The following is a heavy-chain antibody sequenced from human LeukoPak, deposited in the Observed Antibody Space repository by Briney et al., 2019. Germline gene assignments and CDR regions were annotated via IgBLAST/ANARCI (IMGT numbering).Heavy chain of an antibody. D-gene: IGHD5-18*01. CDR1: GASISSYY. Sequence: SETLSLTCTVSGASISSYYWTWIRQPPGKGLESIGYFHYTGNTNYNPSLKSRVTISVDTSKNQFSLKVTSVTAADTAIYYCARDPGRYSYAYYFDNWGRGTLVTVSS. V-gene: IGHV4-59*01. CDR2: FHYTGNT. CDR3: ARDPGRYSYAYYFDN. J-gene: IGHJ4*02.